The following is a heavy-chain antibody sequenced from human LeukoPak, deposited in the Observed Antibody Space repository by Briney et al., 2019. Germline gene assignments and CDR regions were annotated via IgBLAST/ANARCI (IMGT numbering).Heavy chain of an antibody. D-gene: IGHD3-10*01. CDR1: GFTVNSNY. Sequence: PGGSLRLSCAASGFTVNSNYMSWVRQAPGKGLEWVSVIYSGGSTYYADSVKGRFTISRDNSKNTLYLQMNSLRAEDTAVYYCARGNYYGSGSYDYWGQGTLVTVSS. V-gene: IGHV3-66*02. CDR3: ARGNYYGSGSYDY. CDR2: IYSGGST. J-gene: IGHJ4*02.